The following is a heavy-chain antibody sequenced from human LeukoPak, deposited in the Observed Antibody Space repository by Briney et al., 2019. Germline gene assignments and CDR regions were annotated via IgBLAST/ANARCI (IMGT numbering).Heavy chain of an antibody. Sequence: SVKVSCKASGGTFSSYAISWVRQAPAQGLEWLGGIIPIFGTANYAQKFQGRVTITTDESTSTAYMELSSLRSEEPAVYYCATAPRPLQYYYYYYMAVSGKGPSVTVSS. J-gene: IGHJ6*03. CDR1: GGTFSSYA. CDR3: ATAPRPLQYYYYYYMAV. CDR2: IIPIFGTA. V-gene: IGHV1-69*05. D-gene: IGHD6-6*01.